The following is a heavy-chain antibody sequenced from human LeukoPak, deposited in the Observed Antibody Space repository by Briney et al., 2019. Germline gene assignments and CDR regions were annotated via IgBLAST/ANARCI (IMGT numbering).Heavy chain of an antibody. V-gene: IGHV3-33*01. J-gene: IGHJ4*02. CDR1: GFTFSSYG. Sequence: GRSLRLSCAASGFTFSSYGMHWVRQAPGKGLEWVAVIWYDGSNKYYADSVKGRFTISRDNSKNTLYLQMNSLRAEDTAVYYCARGAPAAMAVLNYWGQGTLVTVSS. CDR2: IWYDGSNK. D-gene: IGHD2-2*01. CDR3: ARGAPAAMAVLNY.